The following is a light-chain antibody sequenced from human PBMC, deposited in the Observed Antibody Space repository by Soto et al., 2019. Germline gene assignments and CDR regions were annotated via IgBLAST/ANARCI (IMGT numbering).Light chain of an antibody. CDR1: QSVSSN. J-gene: IGKJ1*01. CDR2: GAS. CDR3: QQYNNWRPWT. Sequence: EIVMTQSPVTLSVSPGERATLSCRASQSVSSNLAWYQQKPGQAPRLLIHGASTRATGIPARIRGSGSGTEFTLTISSLQSADFAVYYCQQYNNWRPWTFGLGTKVEIK. V-gene: IGKV3-15*01.